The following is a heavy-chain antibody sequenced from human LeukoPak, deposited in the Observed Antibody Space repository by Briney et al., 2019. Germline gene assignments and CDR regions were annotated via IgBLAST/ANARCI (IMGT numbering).Heavy chain of an antibody. D-gene: IGHD1-1*01. CDR1: GFTFDDYG. V-gene: IGHV3-20*04. CDR3: ARDPGYVQLEHTYDY. CDR2: INWNGGST. J-gene: IGHJ4*02. Sequence: GGSLRLSCAASGFTFDDYGMSWVRQAPGKGLEWVSGINWNGGSTGYADSVKGRFTISRDNAKNSLYLRMNSLRAEDTALYYCARDPGYVQLEHTYDYWGQGTLVTVSS.